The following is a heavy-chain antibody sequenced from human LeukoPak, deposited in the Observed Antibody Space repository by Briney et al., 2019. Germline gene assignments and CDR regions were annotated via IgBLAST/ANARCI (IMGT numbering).Heavy chain of an antibody. CDR2: IYSGGST. Sequence: GGSLRLSCAASGFTVSSNYMSWVRQAPGKGLEWVSVIYSGGSTYYADSVKGRFTISRDNSKNTLYLQISSLRAEDTAVYYCAREADGYNSDYWGQGTLVTVSS. CDR3: AREADGYNSDY. D-gene: IGHD5-24*01. V-gene: IGHV3-53*01. J-gene: IGHJ4*02. CDR1: GFTVSSNY.